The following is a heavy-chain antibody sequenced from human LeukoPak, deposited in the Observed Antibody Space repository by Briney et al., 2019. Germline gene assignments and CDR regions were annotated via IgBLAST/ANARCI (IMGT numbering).Heavy chain of an antibody. CDR3: ARERSGQWLAWFDY. CDR1: GGSISTYY. Sequence: SETLSLTCTVSGGSISTYYWSWIRQPPGKGLEWIGYIYYNEGTNYNPSLKGRVIISVDTSKNQFSLKLSSVTAADTAVYYCARERSGQWLAWFDYWGQGTLVTVSS. D-gene: IGHD6-19*01. V-gene: IGHV4-59*12. J-gene: IGHJ4*02. CDR2: IYYNEGT.